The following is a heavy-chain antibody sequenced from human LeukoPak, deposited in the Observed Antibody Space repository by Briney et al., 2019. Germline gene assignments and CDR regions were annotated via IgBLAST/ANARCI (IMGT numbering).Heavy chain of an antibody. V-gene: IGHV3-23*01. CDR3: AKSGFGPESDAFDI. CDR2: ISGSGGST. J-gene: IGHJ3*02. D-gene: IGHD3-10*01. Sequence: PSETLSLTCTVSGGSISSGDYYWSWVRQAPGKGLEWVSAISGSGGSTYYADSVKGRFTISRDNSKSTLYLQMNSLRAEDTAVYYCAKSGFGPESDAFDIWGQGTMVTVSS. CDR1: GGSISSGDYY.